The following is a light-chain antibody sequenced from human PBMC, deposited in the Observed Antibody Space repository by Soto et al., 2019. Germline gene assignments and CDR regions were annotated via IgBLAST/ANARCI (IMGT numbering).Light chain of an antibody. V-gene: IGLV2-11*01. CDR2: EVT. CDR3: SSYAGSTSVVV. Sequence: QSALTQPRSVSGSPGQSVTISCTGTSSDVGGYNYVSWYQQHPGRAPKFMIYEVTKRPPGVSLRFSGSKSGNTASLTISGLQAEDEAHYYCSSYAGSTSVVVFGGGTKLTVL. J-gene: IGLJ2*01. CDR1: SSDVGGYNY.